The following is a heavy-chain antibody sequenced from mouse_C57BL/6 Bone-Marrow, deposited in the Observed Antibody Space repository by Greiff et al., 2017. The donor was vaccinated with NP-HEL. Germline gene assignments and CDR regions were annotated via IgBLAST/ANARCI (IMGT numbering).Heavy chain of an antibody. CDR2: INPGSGGT. CDR1: GYAFTNYL. V-gene: IGHV1-54*01. Sequence: QVQLQQSGAELVRPGTSVKVSCKASGYAFTNYLIEWVKQRPGQGLEWIGVINPGSGGTNYNEKFKGKATLTADKSSSTAYMQLSSLTSADSAVYFCARWNGYYDYWGQGTTLTVSS. CDR3: ARWNGYYDY. D-gene: IGHD1-1*02. J-gene: IGHJ2*01.